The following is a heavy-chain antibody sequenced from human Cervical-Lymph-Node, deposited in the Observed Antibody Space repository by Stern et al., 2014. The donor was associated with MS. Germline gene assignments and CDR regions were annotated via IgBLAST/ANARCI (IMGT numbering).Heavy chain of an antibody. CDR2: IHYSGST. V-gene: IGHV4-59*01. CDR3: ASAGSNTPKGWFDP. Sequence: QVQLQESGPGLVKPSETLSLTCIVSGGSISRDYWSWVRQPPGKGLEYIGYIHYSGSTSYNPSFGSRVSISIETSKNQFSLKLSSVTAADTAVYYCASAGSNTPKGWFDPWGQGTLVTVSS. J-gene: IGHJ5*02. D-gene: IGHD6-13*01. CDR1: GGSISRDY.